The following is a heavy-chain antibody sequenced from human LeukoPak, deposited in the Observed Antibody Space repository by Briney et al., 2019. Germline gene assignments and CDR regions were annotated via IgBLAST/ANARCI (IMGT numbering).Heavy chain of an antibody. D-gene: IGHD3-16*02. V-gene: IGHV1-2*02. CDR3: ARGKRLYGPDY. CDR2: INLNSGGT. CDR1: GYTFTGYY. J-gene: IGHJ4*02. Sequence: GASVKVSCKASGYTFTGYYMHWVRQAPGQGLEWMGWINLNSGGTNYAQKFQDRVSMTRDTSISTAYMQLSRLRSDDTAVYYCARGKRLYGPDYWGQGTLVTVSS.